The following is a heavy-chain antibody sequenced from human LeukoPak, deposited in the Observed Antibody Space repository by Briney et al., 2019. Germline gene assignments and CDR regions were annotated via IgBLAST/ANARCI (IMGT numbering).Heavy chain of an antibody. V-gene: IGHV3-7*01. CDR3: ARSNYYFDY. CDR1: GVTFSSYW. Sequence: PGGSLRLSCAASGVTFSSYWMSWVRQAPGKGLEWVANIKQDGSEKYYVDSVKGRFTISRDNAKNSLYLQMNSLRAEDTAVYYCARSNYYFDYWGQGTLDTVSS. J-gene: IGHJ4*02. D-gene: IGHD4-11*01. CDR2: IKQDGSEK.